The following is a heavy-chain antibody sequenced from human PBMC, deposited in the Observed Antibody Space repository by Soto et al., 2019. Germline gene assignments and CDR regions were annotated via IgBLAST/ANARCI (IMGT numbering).Heavy chain of an antibody. CDR2: TYYRSKWYN. V-gene: IGHV6-1*01. D-gene: IGHD6-13*01. Sequence: PSQTLSLTCAISGDSVSSNSGAWNWIRQSPSRGLEWLGRTYYRSKWYNDYAVSVKSRITINPDTSKNQFSLQLNSVTPEDTAVYYCARGSSSWIYYYYGMDVWGQGTTVTVSS. CDR1: GDSVSSNSGA. J-gene: IGHJ6*02. CDR3: ARGSSSWIYYYYGMDV.